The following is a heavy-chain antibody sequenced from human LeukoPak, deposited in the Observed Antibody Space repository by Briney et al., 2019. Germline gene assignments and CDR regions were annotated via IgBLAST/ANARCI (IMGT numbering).Heavy chain of an antibody. CDR1: GGSISSSSYY. J-gene: IGHJ4*02. V-gene: IGHV4-31*03. Sequence: SETLSLTCTVSGGSISSSSYYWSWIRQHPGKGLEWIGYIYYSGSTYYNPSLKSRVTISVDTSKNQFSLKLSSVTAADTAVYYCASHYYDSSGDQTDFDYWGQGTLVTVSS. CDR3: ASHYYDSSGDQTDFDY. D-gene: IGHD3-22*01. CDR2: IYYSGST.